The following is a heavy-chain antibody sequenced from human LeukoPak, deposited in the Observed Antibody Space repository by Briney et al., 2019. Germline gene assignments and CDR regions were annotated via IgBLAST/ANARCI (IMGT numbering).Heavy chain of an antibody. CDR2: ISSSSAYI. Sequence: GGSLRLSCAASGFTFSSYNMNWVRQAPGKGLEWVSSISSSSAYIYYADSVMGRFTISRDNAKNTLYLQMNSLRAEDTAVYYCARDLKYYYDSSGRGGFDYWGQGTLVTVSS. V-gene: IGHV3-21*01. CDR1: GFTFSSYN. J-gene: IGHJ4*02. CDR3: ARDLKYYYDSSGRGGFDY. D-gene: IGHD3-22*01.